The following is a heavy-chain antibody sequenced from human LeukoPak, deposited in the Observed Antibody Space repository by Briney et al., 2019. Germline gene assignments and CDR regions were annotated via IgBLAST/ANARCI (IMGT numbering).Heavy chain of an antibody. V-gene: IGHV1-69*13. CDR2: YIPMFGTA. CDR1: GGTFSRYA. Sequence: GASVKVSCKASGGTFSRYAISWVRQAPGPGLEWMGGYIPMFGTANYAQNFQNRVTITADESTSTFSMEVSSLRPEDTAVYFCAGASSKWELSFWGQGTLVTVSS. J-gene: IGHJ4*02. CDR3: AGASSKWELSF. D-gene: IGHD1-26*01.